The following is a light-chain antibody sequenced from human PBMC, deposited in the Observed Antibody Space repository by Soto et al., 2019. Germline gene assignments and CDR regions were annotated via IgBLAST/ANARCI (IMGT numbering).Light chain of an antibody. J-gene: IGLJ1*01. Sequence: QSVLTHPPSASGTPGQRVTISCSGDTSNIGSNSVNWYQQLPGTAPKLLIYSNNQRPSGVPDRFSGSKSGTSASLAISGLQSEDEADYYCAAWDDSLNGRYVFGTGTKVTVL. CDR3: AAWDDSLNGRYV. CDR1: TSNIGSNS. CDR2: SNN. V-gene: IGLV1-44*01.